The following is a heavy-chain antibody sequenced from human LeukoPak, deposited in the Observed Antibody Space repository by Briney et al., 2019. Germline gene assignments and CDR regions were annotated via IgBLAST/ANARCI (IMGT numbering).Heavy chain of an antibody. CDR1: GGSISSYY. D-gene: IGHD5-18*01. CDR2: IYYSGST. CDR3: AYSYVLGWFDP. V-gene: IGHV4-59*08. J-gene: IGHJ5*02. Sequence: PSETLSLTCTVSGGSISSYYWSWIRQPRWKGVEWIGYIYYSGSTNYNPSLKSRVTISVDTSKNQFSLKLSSVTAADTAVYYCAYSYVLGWFDPWGQGTLVTVSS.